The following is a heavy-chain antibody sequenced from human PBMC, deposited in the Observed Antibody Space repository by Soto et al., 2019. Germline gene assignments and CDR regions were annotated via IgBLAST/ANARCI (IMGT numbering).Heavy chain of an antibody. Sequence: EVQLVESGGGLVQPGGSLRLSCAASGFTFSSFSMNWVRQAPGKGLEWISYISSGPPTTYYADSVRGRFTISRDNAKNSLYLQMDSLRAEDMAVYYCTREGLVAGAESRYLIRPPDVWGQGTTVIVSS. CDR2: ISSGPPTT. CDR1: GFTFSSFS. V-gene: IGHV3-48*01. CDR3: TREGLVAGAESRYLIRPPDV. D-gene: IGHD3-9*01. J-gene: IGHJ6*02.